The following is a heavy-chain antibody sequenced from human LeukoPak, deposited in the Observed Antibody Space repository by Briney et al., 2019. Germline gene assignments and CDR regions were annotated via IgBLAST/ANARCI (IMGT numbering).Heavy chain of an antibody. CDR3: ARDPSRE. D-gene: IGHD2-2*01. Sequence: GGSLRLSCAASGFTFSSYAMSWVRQAPGKGLEWVSHISRSSSTIYYADSVKGRFTISRDSAKNSLYLQMNSLRAEDTAVYYCARDPSREWGQGTLVTVSS. CDR1: GFTFSSYA. V-gene: IGHV3-48*01. J-gene: IGHJ4*02. CDR2: ISRSSSTI.